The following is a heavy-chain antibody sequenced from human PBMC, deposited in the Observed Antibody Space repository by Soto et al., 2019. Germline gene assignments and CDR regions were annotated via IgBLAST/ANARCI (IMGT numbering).Heavy chain of an antibody. CDR1: GYTFTGYY. V-gene: IGHV1-2*02. CDR2: INPNSGGT. CDR3: AREPAAISLYYYYYGMDV. D-gene: IGHD2-2*01. Sequence: ASVKVACKVSGYTFTGYYMHWVRQAPGQGLEWMGWINPNSGGTNYAQKFQGRVTMIRDTSISTAYMELSRLRSDDTAVYYCAREPAAISLYYYYYGMDVWGQGTTVTVSS. J-gene: IGHJ6*02.